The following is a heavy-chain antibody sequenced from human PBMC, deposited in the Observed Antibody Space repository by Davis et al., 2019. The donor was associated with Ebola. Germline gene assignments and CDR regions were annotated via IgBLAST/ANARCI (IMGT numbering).Heavy chain of an antibody. J-gene: IGHJ4*02. Sequence: GESLKISCAASGFTFSSYWMHWVRQAPGKGLVWVSRINSDGSSTSYADSVKGRFTISRDDAKNSLYLQMNSLRAEDTAVYYCARERWLQLRSCYFDYWGQGTLVTVSS. CDR1: GFTFSSYW. V-gene: IGHV3-74*01. D-gene: IGHD5-24*01. CDR3: ARERWLQLRSCYFDY. CDR2: INSDGSST.